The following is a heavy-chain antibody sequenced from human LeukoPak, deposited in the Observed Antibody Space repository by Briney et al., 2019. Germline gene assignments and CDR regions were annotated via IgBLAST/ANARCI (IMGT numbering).Heavy chain of an antibody. CDR1: GYTFTSYY. Sequence: ASVKVSCKASGYTFTSYYMHWVRQAPGQGLEWMGIINPSGGSTSYAQKFQGRVTMTRDMSTSTVYMELSSLRSEDTAVYYCARDETPTLGGYYYDSSGGYFDYGGQGTLVTVSS. CDR2: INPSGGST. J-gene: IGHJ4*02. CDR3: ARDETPTLGGYYYDSSGGYFDY. D-gene: IGHD3-22*01. V-gene: IGHV1-46*01.